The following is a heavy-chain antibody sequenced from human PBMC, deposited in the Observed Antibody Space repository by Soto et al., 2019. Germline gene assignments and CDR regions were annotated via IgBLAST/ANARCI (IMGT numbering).Heavy chain of an antibody. CDR1: GGSVSSDTHY. V-gene: IGHV4-61*01. D-gene: IGHD2-2*02. CDR3: ARFVRSCSGTTCYTRADV. CDR2: IYSSGST. Sequence: SETLSLTCTVSGGSVSSDTHYWSWIRQPPGKRLEWIGFIYSSGSTNYNPSLKSRVTMSVDTSKNQFSLKLRSVIVADTAVYHCARFVRSCSGTTCYTRADVWGPGTTVTVSS. J-gene: IGHJ6*02.